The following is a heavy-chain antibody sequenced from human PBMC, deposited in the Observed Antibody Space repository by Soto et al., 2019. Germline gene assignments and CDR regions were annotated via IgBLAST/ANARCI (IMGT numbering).Heavy chain of an antibody. D-gene: IGHD6-19*01. Sequence: PGGSLRLSCAASGFTVSSNYMSWVRQAPGKGLEWVSVIYSGGSTYYADSVKGRFTISRDNSKNTLYLQMNSLRAEDTAVYYCARDTYSSGWYDYYGMDVWGQGTTVTVSS. V-gene: IGHV3-53*01. CDR1: GFTVSSNY. CDR2: IYSGGST. J-gene: IGHJ6*02. CDR3: ARDTYSSGWYDYYGMDV.